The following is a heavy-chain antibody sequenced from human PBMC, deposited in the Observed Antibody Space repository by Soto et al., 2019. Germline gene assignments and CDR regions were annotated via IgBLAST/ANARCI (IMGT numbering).Heavy chain of an antibody. CDR2: IYYSGST. CDR1: GGSISSSSYY. Sequence: SETLSLTCTVSGGSISSSSYYWGWIRQPPGKGLEWIGSIYYSGSTYYNPSLKSRVTISVDTSKNQSSLKLSSVTAADTAVYYCARRTRGCSGYDGYWGQGTLVTVSS. V-gene: IGHV4-39*01. J-gene: IGHJ4*02. CDR3: ARRTRGCSGYDGY. D-gene: IGHD5-12*01.